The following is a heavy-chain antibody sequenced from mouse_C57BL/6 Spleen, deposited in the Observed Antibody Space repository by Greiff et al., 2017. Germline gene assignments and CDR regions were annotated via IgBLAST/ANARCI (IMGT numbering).Heavy chain of an antibody. V-gene: IGHV1-64*01. CDR2: IHPNSGST. Sequence: QVQLQQPGAELVKPGASVKLSCKASGYTFTSYWMHWVKQRPGQGLEWIGMIHPNSGSTNYNEKFKSKATLTVDKSSSTAYMQLSSLTSEDSAVYYCARSGPDDYDGDYYAMDYWGQGTSVTVSS. J-gene: IGHJ4*01. D-gene: IGHD2-4*01. CDR1: GYTFTSYW. CDR3: ARSGPDDYDGDYYAMDY.